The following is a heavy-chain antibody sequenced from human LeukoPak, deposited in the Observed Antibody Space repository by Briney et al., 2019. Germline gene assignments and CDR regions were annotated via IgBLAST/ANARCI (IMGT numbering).Heavy chain of an antibody. Sequence: GASVKVSCKASGYTFTSYDINWVRQATGQGLEWMGWMNPNSGNTGYAQKFQGRVTMTRNTSISTAYMELSSLRSEDTAVYYCARGAYISGSYTIGNDYWGQGTLVTVSS. CDR1: GYTFTSYD. CDR2: MNPNSGNT. V-gene: IGHV1-8*01. D-gene: IGHD3-16*01. J-gene: IGHJ4*02. CDR3: ARGAYISGSYTIGNDY.